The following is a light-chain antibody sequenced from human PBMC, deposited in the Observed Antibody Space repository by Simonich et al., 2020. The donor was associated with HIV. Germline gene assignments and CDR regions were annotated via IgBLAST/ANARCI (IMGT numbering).Light chain of an antibody. CDR2: EVS. V-gene: IGLV2-8*01. CDR1: SSAVGAYNY. Sequence: QSALTQPPSASGSPGQSVTISCTGTSSAVGAYNYVSWYQQNPGKAPKLMIYEVSKRPSGVPYRFSGSKSGNTASLTVSGLQAEDEADYYCCSYAGSFIWVFGGGTKLTVL. J-gene: IGLJ3*02. CDR3: CSYAGSFIWV.